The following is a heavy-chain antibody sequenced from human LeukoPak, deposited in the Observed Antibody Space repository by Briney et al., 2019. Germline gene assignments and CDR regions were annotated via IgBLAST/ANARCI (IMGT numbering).Heavy chain of an antibody. Sequence: GGSLRLSCAASGFTFSGYWMNWVRQAPGKGLEWVANIWEGGSTIHYVDSVKGRFTISGDSAKTSLYLQMNNLRAEDSAVYYCARGRDIVATAPYYYYGVDVWGQGTTVTVSS. D-gene: IGHD5-12*01. J-gene: IGHJ6*02. CDR2: IWEGGSTI. CDR3: ARGRDIVATAPYYYYGVDV. CDR1: GFTFSGYW. V-gene: IGHV3-7*01.